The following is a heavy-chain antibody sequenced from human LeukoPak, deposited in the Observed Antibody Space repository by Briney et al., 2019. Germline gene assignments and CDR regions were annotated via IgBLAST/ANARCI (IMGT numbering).Heavy chain of an antibody. CDR3: ARDGYCSGGSCYSWFDY. D-gene: IGHD2-15*01. CDR2: ISSSSSYT. V-gene: IGHV3-11*05. CDR1: GFIFSDYY. J-gene: IGHJ4*02. Sequence: GGSLRLSCAASGFIFSDYYMSWIRQAPGKGLEWISYISSSSSYTNYVDSVKGRFTISRDNAKNSLYLQMNSLRAEDTAVYYCARDGYCSGGSCYSWFDYWGQGTLVTVSS.